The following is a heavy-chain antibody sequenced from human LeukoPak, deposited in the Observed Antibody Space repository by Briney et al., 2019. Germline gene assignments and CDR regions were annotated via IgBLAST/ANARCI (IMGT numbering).Heavy chain of an antibody. CDR1: GFTFSSFG. V-gene: IGHV3-30*02. CDR3: AKSQLGYCSGGSCFDAFDI. D-gene: IGHD2-15*01. CDR2: IRYDGSNI. J-gene: IGHJ3*02. Sequence: GGSLRLSCAASGFTFSSFGMHWVRQAPGKGLEWVVFIRYDGSNIYYADSVRGRFTVSRDNSKNTLYLQMNSLRAEDTAVYYCAKSQLGYCSGGSCFDAFDIWGQGTMVTVSS.